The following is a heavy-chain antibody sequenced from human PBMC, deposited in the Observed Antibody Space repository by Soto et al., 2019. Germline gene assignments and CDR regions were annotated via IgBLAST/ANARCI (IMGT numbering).Heavy chain of an antibody. CDR1: GGSFSGYY. V-gene: IGHV4-34*01. D-gene: IGHD2-2*02. Sequence: SETLSLTCAVYGGSFSGYYWSWIRQPPGKGLEWIGEINHSGSTNYNPSLKSRVTISVDTSKNQFSLKLSSVTAADTAVYYCGRQEGLLYPPNGFAPGGQGTLVTVSS. J-gene: IGHJ5*02. CDR3: GRQEGLLYPPNGFAP. CDR2: INHSGST.